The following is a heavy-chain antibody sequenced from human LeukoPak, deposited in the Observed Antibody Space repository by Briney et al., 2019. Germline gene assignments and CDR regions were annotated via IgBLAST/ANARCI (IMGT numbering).Heavy chain of an antibody. V-gene: IGHV4-39*01. J-gene: IGHJ6*03. Sequence: PSETLSLTCTVSGGSISSSSYNWGWIRQPPGKGLEWIGSIYYSGSTYYNPSLKSRVTISVDTSKNKFSLKVSAVTAADTAVYYCARLQGGTYYYSYMDVWGKGTTVTVSS. D-gene: IGHD3-16*01. CDR3: ARLQGGTYYYSYMDV. CDR2: IYYSGST. CDR1: GGSISSSSYN.